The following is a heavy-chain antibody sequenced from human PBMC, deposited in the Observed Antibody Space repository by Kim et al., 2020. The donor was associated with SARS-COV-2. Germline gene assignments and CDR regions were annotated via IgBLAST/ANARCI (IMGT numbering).Heavy chain of an antibody. V-gene: IGHV4-59*13. D-gene: IGHD3-22*01. J-gene: IGHJ4*02. CDR1: GGSISSYY. Sequence: SETLSLTCTVSGGSISSYYWSWIRQPPGKGLEWIGYIYYSGSTNYNPSLKSRVTISVDTSKNQFSLKLSSVTAADTAVYYCARVRVRARDAMIDDIDYWGQGTLVTVSS. CDR3: ARVRVRARDAMIDDIDY. CDR2: IYYSGST.